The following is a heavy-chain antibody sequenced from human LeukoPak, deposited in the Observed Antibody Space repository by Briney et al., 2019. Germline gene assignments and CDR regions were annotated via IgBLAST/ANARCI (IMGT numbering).Heavy chain of an antibody. Sequence: SETLSLTCTVSGGSISRYYWAWIRQPAGEPLEWIGRIFASGGTNYNPSLKSRVTMSVDASKNQFSLKLSSVTAADTAVYYCARDLGLSLDYWGQGTLVTVSS. CDR3: ARDLGLSLDY. CDR2: IFASGGT. J-gene: IGHJ4*02. D-gene: IGHD3/OR15-3a*01. V-gene: IGHV4-4*07. CDR1: GGSISRYY.